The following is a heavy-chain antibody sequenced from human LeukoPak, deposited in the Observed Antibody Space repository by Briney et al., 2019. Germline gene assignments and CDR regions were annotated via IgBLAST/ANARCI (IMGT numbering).Heavy chain of an antibody. Sequence: PSETLSLTCTVSGGSISSYYWSWIRQPPGKGLEWIGYTYYSGSTNYNPSLKSRVTISVDTSKNQFSLKVSSVSAADTAVYYCARAYSSSWYWNWFDPWGQGTLVTVSS. CDR1: GGSISSYY. V-gene: IGHV4-59*08. CDR3: ARAYSSSWYWNWFDP. J-gene: IGHJ5*02. CDR2: TYYSGST. D-gene: IGHD6-13*01.